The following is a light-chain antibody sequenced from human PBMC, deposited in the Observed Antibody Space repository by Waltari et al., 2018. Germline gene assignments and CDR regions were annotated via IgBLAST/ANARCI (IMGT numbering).Light chain of an antibody. CDR2: KAS. Sequence: DIQMTQSPSTLSASVGDIVTITCRASQSISSWLAWYQQKPGKAPKLLIYKASSLESGGPSRFSGSGSGTEFTLTISSLQPDDFATYYCQQYNSYSRKTFGQGTKVEIK. V-gene: IGKV1-5*03. J-gene: IGKJ1*01. CDR1: QSISSW. CDR3: QQYNSYSRKT.